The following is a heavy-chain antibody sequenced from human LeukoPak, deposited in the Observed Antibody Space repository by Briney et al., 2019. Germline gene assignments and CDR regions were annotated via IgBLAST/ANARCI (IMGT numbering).Heavy chain of an antibody. CDR3: ARLLVTTGVY. CDR1: GGSFSGYY. D-gene: IGHD4-23*01. CDR2: INHSGST. J-gene: IGHJ4*02. Sequence: SETLSLTCAVYGGSFSGYYWSWIRQPPGKGLEWIGEINHSGSTNYNPSLKSRVTISVDTSKNQFSLKLSSVTAADTAVYYCARLLVTTGVYWGQGTLVTVSS. V-gene: IGHV4-34*01.